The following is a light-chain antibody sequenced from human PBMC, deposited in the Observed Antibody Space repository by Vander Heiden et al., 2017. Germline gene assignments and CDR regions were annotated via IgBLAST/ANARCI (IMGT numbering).Light chain of an antibody. CDR2: SES. J-gene: IGKJ4*01. Sequence: MIQSIDCVALSLGEMATINCKSSQSVLDSSNNKNYLAWYQQKPGQPPNMLIYSESTRGSGVPNRFSASGSGTDFTLTISSLQAEDVAVYYYQQDPSPPVTFGGGTKVEIK. CDR3: QQDPSPPVT. V-gene: IGKV4-1*01. CDR1: QSVLDSSNNKNY.